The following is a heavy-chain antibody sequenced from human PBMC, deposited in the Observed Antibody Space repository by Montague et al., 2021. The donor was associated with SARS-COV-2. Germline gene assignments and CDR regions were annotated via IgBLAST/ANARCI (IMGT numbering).Heavy chain of an antibody. V-gene: IGHV4-39*01. J-gene: IGHJ4*02. Sequence: SETLSLTCTVSGGSISSSSYYWGWIRQPPGQGLEWIGCIYYSGSTYYNPSLKSRVTISVDTSKNQFSLKLSPVTAADTAVYYCARHKRWRIAAAGRDFDYWGQGTLVTVSS. CDR1: GGSISSSSYY. D-gene: IGHD6-13*01. CDR3: ARHKRWRIAAAGRDFDY. CDR2: IYYSGST.